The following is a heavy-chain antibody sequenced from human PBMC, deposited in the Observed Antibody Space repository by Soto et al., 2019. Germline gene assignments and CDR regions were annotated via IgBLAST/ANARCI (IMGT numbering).Heavy chain of an antibody. CDR2: IGTQHDT. J-gene: IGHJ5*02. D-gene: IGHD2-8*02. CDR3: ARQASYWHGGGGWFDP. CDR1: GFTFSAYD. V-gene: IGHV3-13*01. Sequence: EVQLVESGGALVQPGGSLRLSCAASGFTFSAYDMHWVRQPTGKGLEWVSAIGTQHDTYYPDSVKGRFTISRENAKNSLYLQMNSLRTGDTDVYYCARQASYWHGGGGWFDPWGQGTLVTVSS.